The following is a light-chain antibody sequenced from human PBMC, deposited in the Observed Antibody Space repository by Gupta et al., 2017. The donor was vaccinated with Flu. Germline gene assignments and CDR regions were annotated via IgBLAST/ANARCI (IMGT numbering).Light chain of an antibody. V-gene: IGKV4-1*01. CDR2: WAS. CDR1: QSGLYSLNNKNY. J-gene: IGKJ4*01. Sequence: DIVMTQSPDSLAVSLGERATINCKSSQSGLYSLNNKNYLDWYQQKPGQAPKLLIYWASTSEYGGTDRFSGRGEERDFTLTSSSRQDEEGDVYYGQQGLSSISFGRGTKVQIK. CDR3: QQGLSSIS.